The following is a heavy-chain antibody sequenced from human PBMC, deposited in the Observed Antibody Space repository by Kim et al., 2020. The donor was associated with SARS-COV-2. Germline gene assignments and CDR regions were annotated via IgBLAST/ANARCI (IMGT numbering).Heavy chain of an antibody. CDR2: ISNSGTT. J-gene: IGHJ4*01. CDR3: VSVAVDSGPELYSFD. D-gene: IGHD3-10*01. CDR1: GASMTSCDYY. Sequence: SETLSLTCTVSGASMTSCDYYWSWIRQPPGKGLEWLGRISNSGTTYYNPILESRLIISIYTSKYHFSLKLTSETAADTAVYYCVSVAVDSGPELYSFD. V-gene: IGHV4-30-4*01.